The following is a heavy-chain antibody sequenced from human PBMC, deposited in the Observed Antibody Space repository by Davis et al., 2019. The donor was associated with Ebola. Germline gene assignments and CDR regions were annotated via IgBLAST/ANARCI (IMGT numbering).Heavy chain of an antibody. CDR2: IKQDGSLI. Sequence: GESLKISCAASGFIFSDHYMDWVRQAPGKGLEWVANIKQDGSLIYYVDSVKGRFTISRDNAENSLYLQMNSLRAEDTAVYYCARTDGGNSGFFDYWGQGTLVTVSS. V-gene: IGHV3-7*01. CDR1: GFIFSDHY. J-gene: IGHJ4*02. CDR3: ARTDGGNSGFFDY. D-gene: IGHD4-23*01.